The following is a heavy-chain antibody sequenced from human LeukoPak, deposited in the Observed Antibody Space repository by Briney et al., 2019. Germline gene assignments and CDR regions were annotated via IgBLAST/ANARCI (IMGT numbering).Heavy chain of an antibody. Sequence: SETLSLTCTVSGGSISSYYWTWIRQPPEKGLEWIGYIYYSGNTNYNPSLKSRVTISVDTSKNQFSLKLSSVTPADTAVYYCARGAVASSFPEYFQHWGQGTLVTVSS. V-gene: IGHV4-59*01. CDR3: ARGAVASSFPEYFQH. D-gene: IGHD6-19*01. J-gene: IGHJ1*01. CDR2: IYYSGNT. CDR1: GGSISSYY.